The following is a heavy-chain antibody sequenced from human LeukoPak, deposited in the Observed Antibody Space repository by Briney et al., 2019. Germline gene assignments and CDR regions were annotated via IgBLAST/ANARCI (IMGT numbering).Heavy chain of an antibody. CDR1: GVSISSYY. CDR2: IFYSGNT. V-gene: IGHV4-59*08. Sequence: SETLSLTCTVSGVSISSYYWSWIRQAPGKGLEWIGYIFYSGNTIYNPSLKSRVTISVDTSKNHFSLRLRSVTAADTAVYYCARLAAISGSDYPDDWGQGTLVTVSS. D-gene: IGHD1-26*01. J-gene: IGHJ4*02. CDR3: ARLAAISGSDYPDD.